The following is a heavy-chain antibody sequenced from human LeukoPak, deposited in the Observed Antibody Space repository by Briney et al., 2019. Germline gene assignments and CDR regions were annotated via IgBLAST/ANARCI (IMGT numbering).Heavy chain of an antibody. Sequence: SETLSLTCTVSGGSISSYYWSWIRQPPGKGLEWIGYIYYSGSTNYNPSLKSRVTISVDTSKNQFSLKLTSVTAADTAVYYCARLVPPGWFDPWGQGTLVTVSS. CDR1: GGSISSYY. CDR3: ARLVPPGWFDP. J-gene: IGHJ5*02. CDR2: IYYSGST. V-gene: IGHV4-59*08.